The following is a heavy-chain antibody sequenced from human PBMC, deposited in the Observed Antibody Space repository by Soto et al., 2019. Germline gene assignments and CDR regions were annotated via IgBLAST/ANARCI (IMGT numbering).Heavy chain of an antibody. D-gene: IGHD2-15*01. Sequence: GASVKVSCKASGGTFSSYAISWVRQAPGQGLEWMGGIIPIFGTANYAQKFQGRVTITADESTSTAYMELSSLRSEDTAVYYCASSPVVVAATRYYYYYGMDVWGQGTTVTVSS. J-gene: IGHJ6*02. CDR3: ASSPVVVAATRYYYYYGMDV. V-gene: IGHV1-69*13. CDR2: IIPIFGTA. CDR1: GGTFSSYA.